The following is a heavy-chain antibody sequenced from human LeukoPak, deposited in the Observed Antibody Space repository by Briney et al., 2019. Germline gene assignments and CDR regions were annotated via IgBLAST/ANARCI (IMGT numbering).Heavy chain of an antibody. CDR3: AKTLPYYDSSGETYYFDY. Sequence: GRSLRLSCAASGFTFSSYGMHWVRQAPGKGVEWVAVIWYDGSNKYYADSVKGRFTISRDNSKNTLYLQMNSLRAEDTAVYYCAKTLPYYDSSGETYYFDYWGQGTLVTVSS. CDR2: IWYDGSNK. CDR1: GFTFSSYG. J-gene: IGHJ4*02. V-gene: IGHV3-33*06. D-gene: IGHD3-22*01.